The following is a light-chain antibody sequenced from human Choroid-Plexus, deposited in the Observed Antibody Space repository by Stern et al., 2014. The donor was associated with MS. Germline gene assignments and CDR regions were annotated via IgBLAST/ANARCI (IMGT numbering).Light chain of an antibody. CDR2: AAS. Sequence: IRLTQSPFSLSASLGDRITITCRTSQSIASYLNWYQQKPGKAPKLLIYAASSLQSGAPSRFSGSASGAGFTLTISSLQPEDFATYYCQQSYNTPWTFGQGTKVEI. V-gene: IGKV1-39*01. CDR1: QSIASY. CDR3: QQSYNTPWT. J-gene: IGKJ1*01.